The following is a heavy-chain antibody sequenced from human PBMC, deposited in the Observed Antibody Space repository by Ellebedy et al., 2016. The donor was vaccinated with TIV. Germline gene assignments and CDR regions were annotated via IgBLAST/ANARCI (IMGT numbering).Heavy chain of an antibody. CDR2: INYTGRT. CDR3: ARGGASFSDC. J-gene: IGHJ4*02. D-gene: IGHD1-26*01. V-gene: IGHV4-39*07. Sequence: SETLSLTCTVSGGSISSSSYFWGWIRQPPGKGLEWIGSINYTGRTYYNPSLKSRLTISIDTSRNQFSLKLNSVTAADTAVYYCARGGASFSDCWGQGTLVTVSS. CDR1: GGSISSSSYF.